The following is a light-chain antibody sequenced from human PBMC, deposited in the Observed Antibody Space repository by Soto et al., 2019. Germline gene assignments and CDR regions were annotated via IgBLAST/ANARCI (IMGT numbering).Light chain of an antibody. J-gene: IGKJ1*01. V-gene: IGKV1-39*01. CDR1: QTVDIN. CDR3: QQSYGVPLT. CDR2: GAS. Sequence: DIQMTQSPSSLSASVGDRVVFTCRASQTVDINLNWYQQKPGKAPNLLMYGASSLQSGVPSRFSGSGSGTDFTLTISSLQPEDFATYYCQQSYGVPLTFGQGTKVE.